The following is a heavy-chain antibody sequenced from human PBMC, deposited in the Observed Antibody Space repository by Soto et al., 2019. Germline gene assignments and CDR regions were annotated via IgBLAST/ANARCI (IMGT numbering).Heavy chain of an antibody. Sequence: HVQLQESGPGLVKPSQTLSLTCTVSGGSISSDYYYWSWIRQPPGKGLEWLAFIYYTGSTYYNPSPKSRLTISTDTSKNQFSLSLRSVTAADTAVYYCATVRAQYFDYWGQGTLVTVSS. CDR1: GGSISSDYYY. CDR3: ATVRAQYFDY. V-gene: IGHV4-30-4*01. CDR2: IYYTGST. J-gene: IGHJ4*02.